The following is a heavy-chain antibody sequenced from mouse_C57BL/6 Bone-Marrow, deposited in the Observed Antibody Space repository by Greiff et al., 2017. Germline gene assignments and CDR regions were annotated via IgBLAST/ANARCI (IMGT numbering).Heavy chain of an antibody. Sequence: VQLKQSGAELVRPGASVKLSCTASGFTFTDYYMHWVKQRPEQGLEWIGRIDPEDGGTEYAPKFQGKATMTADTSSNTAYLQLSSLTSEDTAVYYCTTLYYGRRNHYWGKGTTLTVSS. CDR1: GFTFTDYY. V-gene: IGHV14-1*01. CDR3: TTLYYGRRNHY. CDR2: IDPEDGGT. D-gene: IGHD1-1*01. J-gene: IGHJ2*01.